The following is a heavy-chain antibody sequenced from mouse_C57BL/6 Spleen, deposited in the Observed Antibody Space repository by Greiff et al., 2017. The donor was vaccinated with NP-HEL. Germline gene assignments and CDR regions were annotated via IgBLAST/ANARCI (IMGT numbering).Heavy chain of an antibody. CDR1: GYTFTSYW. J-gene: IGHJ2*01. CDR3: ASPREGDY. V-gene: IGHV1-50*01. CDR2: IDPSDSYT. Sequence: QVQLQQPGAELVKPGASVKLSCKASGYTFTSYWMQWVKQRPGQGLEWIGEIDPSDSYTNYNQKFKGKATLTVDTSSSTAYMQLSSLTSEDSAVYYCASPREGDYWGQGTTLTVSS.